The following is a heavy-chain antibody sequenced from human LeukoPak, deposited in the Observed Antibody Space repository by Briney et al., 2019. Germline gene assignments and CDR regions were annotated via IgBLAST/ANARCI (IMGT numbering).Heavy chain of an antibody. Sequence: SETLSLTCTVSGGSISSYYWSWLRQPPGKGLEWIGYIYYSGSTNYNPSLKSRVTISVDTSKNQFSLKLSSVTAADTAVYYCASTFGYSSSWYSIDYWGQGTLVTVSS. D-gene: IGHD6-13*01. CDR3: ASTFGYSSSWYSIDY. CDR2: IYYSGST. CDR1: GGSISSYY. V-gene: IGHV4-59*08. J-gene: IGHJ4*02.